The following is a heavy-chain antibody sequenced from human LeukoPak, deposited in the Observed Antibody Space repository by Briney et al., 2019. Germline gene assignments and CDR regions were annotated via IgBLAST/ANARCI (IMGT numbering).Heavy chain of an antibody. CDR3: ARAQTNYDILTGYYEFED. V-gene: IGHV1-8*03. D-gene: IGHD3-9*01. Sequence: GASVKVSCKASGYTFTSYDINWVRQATGQGLEWMGWMNPNSGNTGYAQKFQGRVTITRNTSISTAYMELSSLRSEDTAVYYCARAQTNYDILTGYYEFEDWGQGTLVTVSS. CDR2: MNPNSGNT. J-gene: IGHJ4*02. CDR1: GYTFTSYD.